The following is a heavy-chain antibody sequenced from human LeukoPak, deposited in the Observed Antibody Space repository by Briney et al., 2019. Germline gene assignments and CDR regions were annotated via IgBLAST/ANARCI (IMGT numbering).Heavy chain of an antibody. CDR2: IYTSGST. D-gene: IGHD1-26*01. Sequence: SETLSLTCAVYGGSFSGYYWSWIRQPAGKGLEWIGRIYTSGSTNYNPSLKSRVTMSVDTSKNQFSLKLSSVTAADTAVYYCARGGGSYFYYYYYMDVWGKGTTVTISS. CDR1: GGSFSGYY. CDR3: ARGGGSYFYYYYYMDV. V-gene: IGHV4-59*10. J-gene: IGHJ6*03.